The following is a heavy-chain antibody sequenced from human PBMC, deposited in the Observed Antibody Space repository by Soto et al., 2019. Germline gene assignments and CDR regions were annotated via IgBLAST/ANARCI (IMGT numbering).Heavy chain of an antibody. CDR3: ASTRGY. CDR1: GFTFSGGYW. J-gene: IGHJ4*02. CDR2: IKEDGRET. D-gene: IGHD3-3*01. V-gene: IGHV3-7*03. Sequence: EVLVVESGGGWVQPGGSLRLSCAVSGFTFSGGYWMKWVRQAPGKGLEWLATIKEDGRETYYVDSVKGRFTISRDSAKNSLYLQMNSLRVEDTAVYYCASTRGYWGQGTLVTVSS.